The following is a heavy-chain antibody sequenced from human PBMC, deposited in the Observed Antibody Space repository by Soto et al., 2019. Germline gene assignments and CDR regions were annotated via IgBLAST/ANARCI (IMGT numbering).Heavy chain of an antibody. CDR1: GFTFDDYA. D-gene: IGHD3-10*01. CDR2: ISWNSGSI. Sequence: GGSLRLSCAASGFTFDDYAMHWVRQAPGKGLEWVSGISWNSGSIGYADSVKGRFTISRDNAKNSLYLQMNSLRAEDTALYYCAKGDGSGSYFFDYWGQGTLVTVSS. J-gene: IGHJ4*02. CDR3: AKGDGSGSYFFDY. V-gene: IGHV3-9*01.